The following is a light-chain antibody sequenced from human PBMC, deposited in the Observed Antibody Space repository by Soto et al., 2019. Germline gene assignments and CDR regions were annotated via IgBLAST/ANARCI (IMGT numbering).Light chain of an antibody. CDR2: DAS. CDR1: ESVSTY. CDR3: QQRADWPAT. Sequence: EIVLTQSPATLSLSPGERAILSCRASESVSTYLAWYQQKPGQAPRLLIFDASNRATGIPARFSGSGSGTDFTLTISSLEPEDVAVYYCQQRADWPATFGPGTKVDIK. J-gene: IGKJ3*01. V-gene: IGKV3-11*01.